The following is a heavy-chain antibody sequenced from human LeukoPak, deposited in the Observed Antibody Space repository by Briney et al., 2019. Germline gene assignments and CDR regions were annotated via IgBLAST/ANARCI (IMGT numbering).Heavy chain of an antibody. V-gene: IGHV4-34*01. D-gene: IGHD3-10*01. CDR1: GGSFSGYY. CDR2: INHSGST. CDR3: ARVGELLWFGELSPFDY. J-gene: IGHJ4*02. Sequence: SETLSLTCAVYGGSFSGYYWGRIRQPPGKGLEWIGEINHSGSTNYNPSLKSRVTISVDTSKNQFSLKLSSVTAADTAVYYCARVGELLWFGELSPFDYWGQGTLVTVSS.